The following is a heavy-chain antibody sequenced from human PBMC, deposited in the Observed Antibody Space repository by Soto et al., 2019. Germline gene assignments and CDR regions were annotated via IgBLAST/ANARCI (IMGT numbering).Heavy chain of an antibody. CDR3: ARDPTDYGGRFDY. V-gene: IGHV1-69*13. J-gene: IGHJ4*02. D-gene: IGHD4-17*01. Sequence: SVKVSCKASGGTFSSYAISWVRQAPGQGLEWMGGIIPIFGTANYAQKFQGRVTITADESTSTAYMELSSLRSEDTAVYYCARDPTDYGGRFDYWGQGTLVTVS. CDR2: IIPIFGTA. CDR1: GGTFSSYA.